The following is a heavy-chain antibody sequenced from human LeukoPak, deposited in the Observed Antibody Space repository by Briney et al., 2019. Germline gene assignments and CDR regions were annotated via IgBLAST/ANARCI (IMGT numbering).Heavy chain of an antibody. CDR3: ARVEAATTSPRFDF. D-gene: IGHD1-1*01. CDR1: GGSISSGAYY. CDR2: IGYTGDT. V-gene: IGHV4-31*03. J-gene: IGHJ4*02. Sequence: SETLSLTCTVSGGSISSGAYYWSWVRQHPGKGLDWIGYIGYTGDTYYNPSLRSRVTISIDTSKTQFSLRLSSVTAADTAVYYCARVEAATTSPRFDFWGQGTLVTVSS.